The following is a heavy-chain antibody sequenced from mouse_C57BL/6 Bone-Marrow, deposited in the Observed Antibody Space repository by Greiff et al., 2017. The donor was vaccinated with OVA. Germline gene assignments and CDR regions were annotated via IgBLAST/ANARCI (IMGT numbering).Heavy chain of an antibody. V-gene: IGHV1-5*01. Sequence: EVQLQQSGTVLARPGASVKMSCKTSGYTFTSYWMHWVKQRPGQGLEWIGAIYPGNSDTSYNQKFKGKAKLTAVTSASTAYMELSSLTNEDSAVYYCTRIITTVVATGMDYWGQGTSVTVSS. CDR2: IYPGNSDT. CDR1: GYTFTSYW. CDR3: TRIITTVVATGMDY. J-gene: IGHJ4*01. D-gene: IGHD1-1*01.